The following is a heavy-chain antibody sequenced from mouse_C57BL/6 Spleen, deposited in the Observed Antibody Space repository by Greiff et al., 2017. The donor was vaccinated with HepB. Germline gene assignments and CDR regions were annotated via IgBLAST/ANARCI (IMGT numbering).Heavy chain of an antibody. CDR3: ARWGLDSSGYEYYFDY. V-gene: IGHV1-19*01. CDR1: GYTFTDYY. D-gene: IGHD3-2*02. Sequence: EVQLQQSGPVLVKPGASVKMSCKASGYTFTDYYMNWVKQSHGKSLEWIGVINPYNGGTSYNQKFKGKATLTVDKSSSTAYMELNSLTSEDSAVYYCARWGLDSSGYEYYFDYWGQGTTLTVSS. J-gene: IGHJ2*01. CDR2: INPYNGGT.